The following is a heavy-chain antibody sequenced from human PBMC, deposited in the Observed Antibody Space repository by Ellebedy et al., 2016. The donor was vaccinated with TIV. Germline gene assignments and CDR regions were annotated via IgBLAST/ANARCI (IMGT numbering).Heavy chain of an antibody. J-gene: IGHJ4*02. CDR1: GFAFSNYW. D-gene: IGHD5-18*01. CDR2: INQAGSEK. CDR3: SRDTAMDY. V-gene: IGHV3-7*01. Sequence: PGGSLRLSCAASGFAFSNYWLTWVRKAPGKGLEWVANINQAGSEKYYLASVKGRFTISRDNARNSLDLQMNSLRADYTAVYYCSRDTAMDYWGQGTLVTVSS.